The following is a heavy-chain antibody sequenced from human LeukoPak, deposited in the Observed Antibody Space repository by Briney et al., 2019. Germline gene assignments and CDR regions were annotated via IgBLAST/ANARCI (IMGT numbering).Heavy chain of an antibody. V-gene: IGHV3-23*01. CDR2: ITSSGDKI. J-gene: IGHJ4*02. D-gene: IGHD1-26*01. CDR1: GFTFSSYA. CDR3: AKENPVGGTNYFDY. Sequence: GGSLRLSCAASGFTFSSYAMSWVRQAPGKGLEWVSAITSSGDKIYYTDSVKGRFTISRDNSKNTLSLQMNSLRPEDTAVYYCAKENPVGGTNYFDYWGQGTLVTVSS.